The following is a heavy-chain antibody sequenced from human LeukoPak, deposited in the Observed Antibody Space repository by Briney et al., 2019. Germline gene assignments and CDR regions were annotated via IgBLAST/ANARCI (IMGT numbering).Heavy chain of an antibody. D-gene: IGHD6-19*01. CDR3: ARESAVAGRSY. CDR2: ISWNSGTI. CDR1: GFTFDNYA. Sequence: GGSLRLSCAASGFTFDNYAMNWVRQVPGKGLVWISLISWNSGTIGYADSVKGRFTISRDNSKNTLYLQMNSLRAEDTAVYYCARESAVAGRSYWGQGTLVIVSS. V-gene: IGHV3-9*01. J-gene: IGHJ4*02.